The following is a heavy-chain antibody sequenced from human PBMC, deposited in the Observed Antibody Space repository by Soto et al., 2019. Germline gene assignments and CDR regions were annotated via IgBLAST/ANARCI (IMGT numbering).Heavy chain of an antibody. J-gene: IGHJ6*02. CDR1: GFTFSSYA. CDR2: ISYYGSNK. CDR3: ARDRVVVVPAAIPLASYYYGMDV. Sequence: GESLRLSCAASGFTFSSYAMHWVRQAPGKGLEWVAVISYYGSNKYYADSVKGRFTISRDNTKNTLYLQLHTPIAADTGLYYWARDRVVVVPAAIPLASYYYGMDVWGQGPTFTVS. V-gene: IGHV3-30-3*01. D-gene: IGHD2-2*02.